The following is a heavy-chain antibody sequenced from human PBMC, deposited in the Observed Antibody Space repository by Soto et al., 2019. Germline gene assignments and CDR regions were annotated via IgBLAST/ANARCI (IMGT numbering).Heavy chain of an antibody. V-gene: IGHV1-2*02. CDR1: GYTFTGYY. Sequence: ASVKVSCKASGYTFTGYYVHWVRQAPGEGLEWMGWINPNSGDTYLAQRFQGRVTMNRDTSIGTAYMELRGLTSDDTAEYYCAKGGAIVAAGTRVYLYNAMDVWGQGTTVTVSS. CDR3: AKGGAIVAAGTRVYLYNAMDV. J-gene: IGHJ6*02. CDR2: INPNSGDT. D-gene: IGHD1-26*01.